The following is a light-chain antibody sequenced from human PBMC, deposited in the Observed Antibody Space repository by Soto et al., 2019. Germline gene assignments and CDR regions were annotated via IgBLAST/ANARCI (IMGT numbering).Light chain of an antibody. CDR1: QGIINN. Sequence: DIQLTQSPSSLSASVGDRVTITCRASQGIINNLAWYQQKPGKAPKLLIYLASTLQSGVPSRLSGSGYGKEFTLTISSLQPEDFATYYCQQLNDYTLTFGVGTKVDIX. V-gene: IGKV1-9*01. J-gene: IGKJ4*01. CDR3: QQLNDYTLT. CDR2: LAS.